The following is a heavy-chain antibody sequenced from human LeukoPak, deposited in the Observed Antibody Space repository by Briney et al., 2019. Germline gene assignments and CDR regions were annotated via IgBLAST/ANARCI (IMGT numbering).Heavy chain of an antibody. D-gene: IGHD3-22*01. J-gene: IGHJ4*02. Sequence: SETLSLTCTVSGGSISSSSYFWGWIRQPPGKGLEWIGSIYYTGSTYYNPSLKSRVTISVDTSKNQFSLKLSSVTAADTAVYYCARHPDSSGYFLFDYRGQGTLVTVSS. CDR1: GGSISSSSYF. V-gene: IGHV4-39*01. CDR2: IYYTGST. CDR3: ARHPDSSGYFLFDY.